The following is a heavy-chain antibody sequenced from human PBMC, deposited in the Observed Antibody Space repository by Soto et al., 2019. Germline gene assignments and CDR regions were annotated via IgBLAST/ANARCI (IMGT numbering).Heavy chain of an antibody. CDR2: INVYNGNT. D-gene: IGHD3-10*01. CDR3: ARGVGSGSYYNQYNWFDP. V-gene: IGHV1-18*01. Sequence: QVQLVQSGGEVKKPGASVKVSCKASGYTFTNYGISWVRQAPGQGLEWMGWINVYNGNTTYAQKVQGRVTMTTDTSTSTAYMELRSLRSDDTAVYYCARGVGSGSYYNQYNWFDPWGQGPLVTVSS. J-gene: IGHJ5*02. CDR1: GYTFTNYG.